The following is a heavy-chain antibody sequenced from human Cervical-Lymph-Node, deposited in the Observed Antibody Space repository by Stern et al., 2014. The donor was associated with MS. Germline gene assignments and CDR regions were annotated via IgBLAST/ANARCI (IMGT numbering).Heavy chain of an antibody. Sequence: EVQLVESGAEVKKPGESLKISCKGSGYNFGDYWIGWVRQEPGKGLEWMGTTFPADSDSRFCPSFEGQVPIPADESTSTAFLQSSSLKASDTGINYCARHQPAATFAMDVWGQGTTVIVSS. J-gene: IGHJ6*02. CDR3: ARHQPAATFAMDV. V-gene: IGHV5-51*01. CDR2: TFPADSDS. CDR1: GYNFGDYW. D-gene: IGHD2-2*01.